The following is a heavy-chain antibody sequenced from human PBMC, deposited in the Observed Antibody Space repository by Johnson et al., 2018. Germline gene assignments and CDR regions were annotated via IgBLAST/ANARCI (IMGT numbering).Heavy chain of an antibody. CDR1: GYTFTRYY. V-gene: IGHV1-46*01. D-gene: IGHD2-2*02. CDR2: INPSGGST. Sequence: QVQLQESGAEVKKPGASVKVSCKASGYTFTRYYMHWVRQAPGQGLEWMGIINPSGGSTNYAQKFQGRGTMTRDTSTSTVYMELSSLRSEDTAVYYCARDHCSSTSCYSVTLGDYYYGMDVWGQGTTVTVSS. CDR3: ARDHCSSTSCYSVTLGDYYYGMDV. J-gene: IGHJ6*02.